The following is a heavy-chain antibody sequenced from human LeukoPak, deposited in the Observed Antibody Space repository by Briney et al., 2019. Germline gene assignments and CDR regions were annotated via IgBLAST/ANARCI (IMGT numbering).Heavy chain of an antibody. CDR3: ARHFGYSGYDGDY. CDR2: IYPGDSDI. CDR1: GYSFTKYW. J-gene: IGHJ4*02. V-gene: IGHV5-51*01. D-gene: IGHD5-12*01. Sequence: GESLKISCKGSGYSFTKYWIAWVRQMPGKGLEWMGIIYPGDSDIRYSPSFQSQVTISADKSISTAYLQWSSLKASDTAMYYCARHFGYSGYDGDYWGQGTLVTVSS.